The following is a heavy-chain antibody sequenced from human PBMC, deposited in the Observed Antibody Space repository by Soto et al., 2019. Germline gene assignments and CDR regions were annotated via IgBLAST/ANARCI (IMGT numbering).Heavy chain of an antibody. D-gene: IGHD2-15*01. CDR3: ARHSGYVSAVSFIDYFDY. CDR2: IKFDGTNI. J-gene: IGHJ4*02. Sequence: EVQLVESGGGLVQPGGYLRLSCLASGFPYRYYWMSWVRQAPGKGLVRVARIKFDGTNIQYADDAKGSITIYRDNAENSLYLRLRSLRDGAAAMYYCARHSGYVSAVSFIDYFDYWCQGMLVIVSS. V-gene: IGHV3-7*01. CDR1: GFPYRYYW.